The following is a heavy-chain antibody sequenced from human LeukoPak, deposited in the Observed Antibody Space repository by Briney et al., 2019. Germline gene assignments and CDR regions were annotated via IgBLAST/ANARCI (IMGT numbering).Heavy chain of an antibody. D-gene: IGHD3-22*01. CDR1: GYTFTSYG. V-gene: IGHV1-18*01. CDR2: ISAYNGNT. CDR3: ARPTYYYDSSDGWFDP. Sequence: ASVKVSCKASGYTFTSYGISWVRQAPGQGLEWMGWISAYNGNTNYAQKLQGRVTMTTDTSTSTAYMELRSLRSDDTAVYYCARPTYYYDSSDGWFDPWGQGTLVTVSS. J-gene: IGHJ5*02.